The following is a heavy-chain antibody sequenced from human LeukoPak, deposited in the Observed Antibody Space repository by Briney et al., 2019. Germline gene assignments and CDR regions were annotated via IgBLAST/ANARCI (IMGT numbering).Heavy chain of an antibody. V-gene: IGHV4-34*01. J-gene: IGHJ4*02. CDR1: GGSFSGYY. CDR2: INHSGST. D-gene: IGHD6-13*01. CDR3: ARRIAAANFDY. Sequence: SETLSLTCAVYGGSFSGYYWSWIRQPPGKGLEWIGEINHSGSTNYNPSLKSRVTISVDTSKNQFSLKLSSVTAADTAVYYCARRIAAANFDYWGQGALVAVSS.